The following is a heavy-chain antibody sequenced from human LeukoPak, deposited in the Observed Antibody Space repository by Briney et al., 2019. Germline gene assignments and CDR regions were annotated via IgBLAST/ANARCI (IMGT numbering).Heavy chain of an antibody. CDR3: ARDWLHYSGSNYYYMDV. J-gene: IGHJ6*03. V-gene: IGHV1-46*03. CDR2: INPSGGST. CDR1: GYTFISCY. D-gene: IGHD3-10*01. Sequence: GASVKVSCKASGYTFISCYMHWVRQAPGQGLEWMGIINPSGGSTTYAQNFQGRVTVTRDTSTSTVYMELSSLRSEDTAVYYCARDWLHYSGSNYYYMDVWGKGTTVTVSS.